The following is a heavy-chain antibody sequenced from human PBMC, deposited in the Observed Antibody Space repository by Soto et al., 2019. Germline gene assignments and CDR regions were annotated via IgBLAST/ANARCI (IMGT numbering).Heavy chain of an antibody. CDR2: IYYNGNT. V-gene: IGHV4-59*02. J-gene: IGHJ4*02. Sequence: PSETLSLTCIVSGGSVSSYYWTWIRQPPGKGLEWIGYIYYNGNTKYNTFLKSRVTISLDTSKNQFSLKLSSVTAADTAIYYCARAQYTTGLLGFWGQGALVTVSS. CDR3: ARAQYTTGLLGF. D-gene: IGHD2-2*02. CDR1: GGSVSSYY.